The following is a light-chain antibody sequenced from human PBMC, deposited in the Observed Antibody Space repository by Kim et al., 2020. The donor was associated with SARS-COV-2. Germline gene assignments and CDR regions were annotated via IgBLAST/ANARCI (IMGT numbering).Light chain of an antibody. J-gene: IGLJ1*01. Sequence: GQSITISCTGNSSDVGAHNYVSWYQQHPGKAPQLIIYAVSNRPSGVSNRFSGSKSVLTAALTISGLQAEDEADYYCSSYTSASTFVFGTGTKVTVL. CDR3: SSYTSASTFV. CDR2: AVS. CDR1: SSDVGAHNY. V-gene: IGLV2-14*03.